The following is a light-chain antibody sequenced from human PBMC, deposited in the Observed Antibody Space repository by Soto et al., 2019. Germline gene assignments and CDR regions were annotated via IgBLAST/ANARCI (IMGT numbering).Light chain of an antibody. J-gene: IGLJ1*01. Sequence: GNSRDVGGYNYVSWYQQHPGKAPKLMIYEVSKRPSGVPDRFSGSKSGNTASLTVSGLQAEDEADYYCSSYAGSNNFVFGTGTKVTVL. CDR3: SSYAGSNNFV. CDR2: EVS. V-gene: IGLV2-8*01. CDR1: SRDVGGYNY.